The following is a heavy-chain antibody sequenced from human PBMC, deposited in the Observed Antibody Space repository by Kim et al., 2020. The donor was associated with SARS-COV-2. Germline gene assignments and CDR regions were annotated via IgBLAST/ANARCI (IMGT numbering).Heavy chain of an antibody. J-gene: IGHJ4*02. Sequence: YRPSCQGQVTLSADKSMNTAYLQWSSLRASDTAIYYCARLESSSYGPFDSWGQGTLVTVSS. CDR3: ARLESSSYGPFDS. V-gene: IGHV5-51*01. D-gene: IGHD3-16*01.